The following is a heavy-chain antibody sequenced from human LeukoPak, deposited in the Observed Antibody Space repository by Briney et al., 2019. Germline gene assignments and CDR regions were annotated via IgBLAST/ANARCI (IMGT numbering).Heavy chain of an antibody. V-gene: IGHV3-53*01. CDR1: GFIVNSNY. CDR3: ARGGGYYAIDY. Sequence: GGSLRLSCAASGFIVNSNYMNWVRQAPGKGLEWVSVLYSDDTTYYADSVKGRFTISRDNSKNTLYLQMNNLRAEDTAVYYCARGGGYYAIDYWGQGTLATVSS. J-gene: IGHJ4*02. D-gene: IGHD1-26*01. CDR2: LYSDDTT.